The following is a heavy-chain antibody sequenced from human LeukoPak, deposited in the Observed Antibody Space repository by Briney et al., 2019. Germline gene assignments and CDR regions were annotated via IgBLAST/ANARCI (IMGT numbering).Heavy chain of an antibody. V-gene: IGHV3-23*01. J-gene: IGHJ4*02. D-gene: IGHD6-19*01. Sequence: PGGSLRLSCAASGFTFSSYAMSWVRQALGKGLEWVSTISTGGGSTYYADSVKDRFTISRDNSENTLYLHMNSLRAEDTALYYCAKDATGYSSGGGYFDYWGQGALVTVSS. CDR3: AKDATGYSSGGGYFDY. CDR1: GFTFSSYA. CDR2: ISTGGGST.